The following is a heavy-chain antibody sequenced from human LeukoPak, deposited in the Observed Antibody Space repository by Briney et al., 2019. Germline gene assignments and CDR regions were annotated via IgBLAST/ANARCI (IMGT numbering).Heavy chain of an antibody. V-gene: IGHV4-39*07. Sequence: SETLSLTCTVSGGSISTSSYYWGWIRQPPGKGLEWIGSIYHSGSTYYNPSLKSRVTISVDTSKNQFSLKLSSVTAADTVVYYCARDPYYDSSGYSGYWGQGTLVTVSS. D-gene: IGHD3-22*01. CDR3: ARDPYYDSSGYSGY. CDR1: GGSISTSSYY. J-gene: IGHJ4*02. CDR2: IYHSGST.